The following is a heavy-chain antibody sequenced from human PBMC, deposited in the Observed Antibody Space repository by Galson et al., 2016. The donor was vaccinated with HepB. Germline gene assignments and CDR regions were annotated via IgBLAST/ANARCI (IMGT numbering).Heavy chain of an antibody. CDR3: TRRLPATSNRDY. Sequence: SLRLSCAASGFTYNTYWMSWVRQAPGKGLEWVANIKKDGSETHYVDSVKGRFTISRDNVKNSLYLQMDSLRADDTAVYYCTRRLPATSNRDYWGQGALVTVSS. D-gene: IGHD2-15*01. CDR1: GFTYNTYW. J-gene: IGHJ4*02. V-gene: IGHV3-7*01. CDR2: IKKDGSET.